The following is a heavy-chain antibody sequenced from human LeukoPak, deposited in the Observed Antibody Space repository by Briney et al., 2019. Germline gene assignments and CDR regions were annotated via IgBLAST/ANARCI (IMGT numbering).Heavy chain of an antibody. CDR3: ARDASGSSIGLIDF. D-gene: IGHD1-26*01. CDR1: GFTFSSYA. V-gene: IGHV3-30*04. CDR2: ISSDGSKK. Sequence: GGSLRLSCAASGFTFSSYAMHWVRQAPGKGLEWVAVISSDGSKKNYADSVKGRFTISRDNSKNTLYLQMNSLRAEDTSVYYCARDASGSSIGLIDFWGQGTLVTVSS. J-gene: IGHJ4*02.